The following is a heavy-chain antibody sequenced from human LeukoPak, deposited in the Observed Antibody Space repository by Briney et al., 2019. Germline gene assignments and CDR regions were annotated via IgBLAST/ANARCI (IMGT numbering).Heavy chain of an antibody. CDR2: IYYSGST. D-gene: IGHD6-13*01. J-gene: IGHJ6*03. CDR3: ARLYSSSWYDYYYYYMDV. CDR1: GGSISSSSYY. V-gene: IGHV4-39*01. Sequence: ASETLSLTCTVSGGSISSSSYYWGWIRQPPGKGLEWIGSIYYSGSTYYNPSLKSRVTISVDTSKNQFSLKLSSVTAADTAVYYCARLYSSSWYDYYYYYMDVWGKGTTVTVSS.